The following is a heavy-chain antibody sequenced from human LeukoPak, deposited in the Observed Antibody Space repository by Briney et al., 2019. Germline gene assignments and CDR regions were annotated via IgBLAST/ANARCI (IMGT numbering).Heavy chain of an antibody. CDR3: ANSGSYRFDY. J-gene: IGHJ4*02. D-gene: IGHD1-26*01. CDR1: GFTFSSYS. Sequence: GGSLRLSCAASGFTFSSYSMNWFRQAPGKGLEWVSHITASGTAMFYADSVKGRFTISRDNAKNSLYLQMNSLRDEDTAVYYCANSGSYRFDYWGQGTLVTVSS. CDR2: ITASGTAM. V-gene: IGHV3-48*02.